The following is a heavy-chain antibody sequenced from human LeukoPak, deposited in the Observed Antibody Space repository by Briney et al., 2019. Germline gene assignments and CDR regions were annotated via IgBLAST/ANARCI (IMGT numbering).Heavy chain of an antibody. J-gene: IGHJ3*01. V-gene: IGHV4-59*01. CDR2: IYYSGNT. CDR1: AGSMSSYY. D-gene: IGHD5-24*01. Sequence: PSETLSLTCTVSAGSMSSYYWSWIRQPPGKGLEWIGYIYYSGNTNYNPSLKSRVTISVDTSKNQFSLKLNSVTAADTAVYYCARLSTLRWLQNAFDFWGRGTLVTVSS. CDR3: ARLSTLRWLQNAFDF.